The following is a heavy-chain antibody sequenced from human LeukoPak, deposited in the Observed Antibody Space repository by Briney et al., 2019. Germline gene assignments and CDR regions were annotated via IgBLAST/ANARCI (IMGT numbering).Heavy chain of an antibody. CDR1: GYTFTSYV. CDR3: ARGRYYGSVSYYIQPNFDY. J-gene: IGHJ4*02. D-gene: IGHD3-10*01. V-gene: IGHV1-18*01. Sequence: ASLKVSCKASGYTFTSYVISWVRQAPGQALEWMGWISASKRNTNYAQKLQCRVTMPTDTSPRTAYMDLRSLSSDDTAVYYCARGRYYGSVSYYIQPNFDYGRQRPVVSVSS. CDR2: ISASKRNT.